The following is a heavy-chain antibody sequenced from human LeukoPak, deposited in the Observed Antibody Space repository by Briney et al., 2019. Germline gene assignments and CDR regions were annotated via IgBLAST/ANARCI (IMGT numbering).Heavy chain of an antibody. D-gene: IGHD5-24*01. Sequence: AGGSLRLSCAASGFTFSSYSMNWVRQAPGKGLEWVSSISSSSSYIYYADSVKGRFTISRDNAKNSLYLQMNSLRAEDTAVYYCARDGYNYAAWFDYWGQGTLVTVSS. CDR1: GFTFSSYS. J-gene: IGHJ4*02. CDR3: ARDGYNYAAWFDY. V-gene: IGHV3-21*01. CDR2: ISSSSSYI.